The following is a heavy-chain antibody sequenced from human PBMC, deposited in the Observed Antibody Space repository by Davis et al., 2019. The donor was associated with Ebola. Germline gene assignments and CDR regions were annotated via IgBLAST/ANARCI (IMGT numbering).Heavy chain of an antibody. V-gene: IGHV3-73*01. Sequence: GESLKISCAASGFTFTAAWMSWVRPAPGKGLEWVGRIRSKANSYATAYAASVKGRFTISRDDSKNTAYLQMNSLKTEDTALYYCTTLVDYWGQGTLVTVSS. J-gene: IGHJ4*02. CDR3: TTLVDY. CDR2: IRSKANSYAT. CDR1: GFTFTAAW.